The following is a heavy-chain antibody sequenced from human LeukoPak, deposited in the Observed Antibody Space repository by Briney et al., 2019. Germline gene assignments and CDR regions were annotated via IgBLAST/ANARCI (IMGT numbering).Heavy chain of an antibody. CDR3: ATGRGLAVSSV. Sequence: SETLSLTCTVSGGSISGSNYYRDWIRQPPGKGLEWIGSVHGSGNTYYNSSLKSRVTISGDMSKNQFSLKFNSVTAADTAVYFCATGRGLAVSSVWGQGTLVTVSS. V-gene: IGHV4-39*01. CDR1: GGSISGSNYY. CDR2: VHGSGNT. D-gene: IGHD5/OR15-5a*01. J-gene: IGHJ4*02.